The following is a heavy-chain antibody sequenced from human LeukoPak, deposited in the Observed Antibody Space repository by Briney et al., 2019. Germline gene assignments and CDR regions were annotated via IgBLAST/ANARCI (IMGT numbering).Heavy chain of an antibody. CDR3: ARVRRRYDFWSGPLDY. CDR2: ISAYNGNT. V-gene: IGHV1-18*01. CDR1: GYTFTSYG. J-gene: IGHJ4*02. Sequence: GASVKVSCKASGYTFTSYGISWVRQAPGQGLEWMGWISAYNGNTNYAQKLQGRVTMTTDTSTSTAYMELRSLRSDDTAVYYCARVRRRYDFWSGPLDYWGQGTLVTVSS. D-gene: IGHD3-3*01.